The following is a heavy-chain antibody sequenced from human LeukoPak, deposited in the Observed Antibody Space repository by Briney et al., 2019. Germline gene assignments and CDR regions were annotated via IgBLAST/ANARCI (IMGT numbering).Heavy chain of an antibody. CDR1: GYSISSGYY. CDR2: IYHSGST. CDR3: ARGAKQLELRGWFDP. D-gene: IGHD1-7*01. V-gene: IGHV4-38-2*01. J-gene: IGHJ5*02. Sequence: SETLSLTCAVSGYSISSGYYWGWIRPPPGKGLEWIGSIYHSGSTNYNPSLKSRVTISVDTSKNQFSLKLSSVTAADTAVYYCARGAKQLELRGWFDPWGQGTLVTVSS.